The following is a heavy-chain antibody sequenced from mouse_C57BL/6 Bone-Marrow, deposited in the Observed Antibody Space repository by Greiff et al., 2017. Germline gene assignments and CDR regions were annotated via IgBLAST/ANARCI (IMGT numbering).Heavy chain of an antibody. CDR1: GYAFSSSW. V-gene: IGHV1-82*01. J-gene: IGHJ4*01. CDR2: IYPGDGDT. Sequence: QVQLLQSGPELVKPGASVKISCKASGYAFSSSWMNWVKQRPGKGLEWIGRIYPGDGDTNYNGKFKGKATMTADKSSSTAYMQLSSLTSENSAVYFCAIYPLYAMDYWGQGTSVTVSS. CDR3: AIYPLYAMDY.